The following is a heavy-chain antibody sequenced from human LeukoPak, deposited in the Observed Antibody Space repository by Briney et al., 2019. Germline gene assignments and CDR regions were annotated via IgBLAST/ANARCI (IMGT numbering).Heavy chain of an antibody. CDR1: GYTFTDYY. V-gene: IGHV1-2*02. CDR3: ARGSAFGGARRAFDI. D-gene: IGHD3-16*01. Sequence: ASVKVSCKASGYTFTDYYMHWVRQAPGQRLEWMGWINPNSGATKYAQKFQGRVTMTRDTSISTAYMELSRLRSDDTAVYYCARGSAFGGARRAFDIWGQGTMVTVSS. J-gene: IGHJ3*02. CDR2: INPNSGAT.